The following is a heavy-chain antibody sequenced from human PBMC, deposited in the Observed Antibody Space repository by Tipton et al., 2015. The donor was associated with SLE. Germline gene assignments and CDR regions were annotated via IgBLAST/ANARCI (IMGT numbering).Heavy chain of an antibody. J-gene: IGHJ5*02. V-gene: IGHV3-33*08. Sequence: QLVQSGGGLVQPGGSLRLSCAASGFTVSSNYMSWVRQSPGKGLEWVAVTSDDESKKFSADPVKGRFTISRDVGKKSVYLQMNSLRAEDTAIYYCARDRGFCGGGRCYLGRFDPWGQGTLVAVSS. CDR2: TSDDESKK. D-gene: IGHD2-15*01. CDR3: ARDRGFCGGGRCYLGRFDP. CDR1: GFTVSSNY.